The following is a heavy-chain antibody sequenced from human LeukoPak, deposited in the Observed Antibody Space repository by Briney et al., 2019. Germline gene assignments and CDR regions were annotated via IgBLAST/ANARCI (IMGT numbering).Heavy chain of an antibody. CDR2: IYNSGST. V-gene: IGHV4-39*01. Sequence: KPSETLSLTCSVSGGSISSSTYYWVWLRQPPGKGLEWIGNIYNSGSTYYNPSLKSRVTISVDTSKNQFSLKLSSVTAADTAVYYCARQAYSSNLGWFDPWGQGTLVTVSS. J-gene: IGHJ5*02. D-gene: IGHD6-13*01. CDR1: GGSISSSTYY. CDR3: ARQAYSSNLGWFDP.